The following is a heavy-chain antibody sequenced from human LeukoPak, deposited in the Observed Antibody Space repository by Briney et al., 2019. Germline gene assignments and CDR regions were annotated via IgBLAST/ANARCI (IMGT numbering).Heavy chain of an antibody. J-gene: IGHJ4*02. D-gene: IGHD2-15*01. V-gene: IGHV3-48*02. CDR3: ARARASGRSGFDY. Sequence: TGGSLRLSCVASGLTVSSYSMNWVRQAPGKGLEWVSYIGSSSSTIYYADSVKGRFTISRDNAKNSLDLQMNSLRDEDTAVYYCARARASGRSGFDYWGQGTLVTVSS. CDR2: IGSSSSTI. CDR1: GLTVSSYS.